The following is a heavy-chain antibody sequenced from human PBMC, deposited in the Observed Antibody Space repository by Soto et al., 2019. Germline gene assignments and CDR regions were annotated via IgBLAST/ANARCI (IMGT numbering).Heavy chain of an antibody. CDR2: IIPIFGTA. Sequence: QVQLVQSGAEVKKPGSSVKVSCKASGGTFSSYAISWVRQAPGQGLEWMGGIIPIFGTANYAQKFQGRVTITADESTSTAYMELSSLRSEDTAVYYCARREVPYSSSRRGYYYGMDVWGQGTTVTVSS. CDR1: GGTFSSYA. J-gene: IGHJ6*02. CDR3: ARREVPYSSSRRGYYYGMDV. D-gene: IGHD6-6*01. V-gene: IGHV1-69*12.